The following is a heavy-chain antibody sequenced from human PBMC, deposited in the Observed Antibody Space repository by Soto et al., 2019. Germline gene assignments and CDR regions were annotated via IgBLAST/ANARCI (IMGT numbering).Heavy chain of an antibody. Sequence: GGSLRLSCAASGFTFSSYAMSWVRQAPGKGLEWVSALSGSGGTTYYADSVKGRFTISRDNSKNTLFLQMNSLRAEDTAVYYCAKYYYDSSGYFDYWGREPWSPSPQ. D-gene: IGHD3-22*01. V-gene: IGHV3-23*01. CDR2: LSGSGGTT. CDR1: GFTFSSYA. CDR3: AKYYYDSSGYFDY. J-gene: IGHJ4*02.